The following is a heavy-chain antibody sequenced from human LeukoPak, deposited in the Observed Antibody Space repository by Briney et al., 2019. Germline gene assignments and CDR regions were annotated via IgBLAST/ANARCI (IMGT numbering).Heavy chain of an antibody. CDR2: IYSGGGT. CDR1: GFIVSNNF. J-gene: IGHJ3*01. V-gene: IGHV3-66*04. Sequence: GGSLRLSCAASGFIVSNNFLSWVRQAPGKGLEWVSVIYSGGGTIYADSVKGRFTISRDNSKNMVFLQMNSLRAEDTAVYYCVRHGEGRAFDSWGQGTMVTIS. CDR3: VRHGEGRAFDS. D-gene: IGHD3-10*01.